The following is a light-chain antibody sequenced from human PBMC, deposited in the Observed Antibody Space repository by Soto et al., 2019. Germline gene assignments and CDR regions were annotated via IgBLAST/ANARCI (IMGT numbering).Light chain of an antibody. CDR3: SSYTSSSTEV. CDR1: SSDVGGYNY. CDR2: DVS. Sequence: QSALTQPASVSGSPGQSITISCTGTSSDVGGYNYVSWYQQHPGKAPKLMIYDVSNRPSGVSNRFSGSKSGNTASLTISGVEAEDEAYYYCSSYTSSSTEVFGTGTKLTVL. V-gene: IGLV2-14*01. J-gene: IGLJ1*01.